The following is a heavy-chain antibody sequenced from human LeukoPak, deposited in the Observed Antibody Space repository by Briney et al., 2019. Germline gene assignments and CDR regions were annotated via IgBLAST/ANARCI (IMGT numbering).Heavy chain of an antibody. CDR3: AKDARIFGVINYFDS. D-gene: IGHD3-3*01. CDR1: EFTFSSYT. J-gene: IGHJ4*02. Sequence: PGGSLRLSCAASEFTFSSYTMHWVRQAPGTGLKWVSSISSSSSYIYYADSVKGRFTISRDNAKNSVFLEMNSLRVDDTAIYYCAKDARIFGVINYFDSWGQGTLVTVSS. CDR2: ISSSSSYI. V-gene: IGHV3-21*01.